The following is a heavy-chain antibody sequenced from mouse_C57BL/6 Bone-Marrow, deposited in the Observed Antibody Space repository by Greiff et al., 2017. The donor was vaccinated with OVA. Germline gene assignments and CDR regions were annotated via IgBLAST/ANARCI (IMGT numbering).Heavy chain of an antibody. CDR3: ARREDYYGSSYRWYFYV. CDR2: IYPGSGST. V-gene: IGHV1-55*01. CDR1: GYTFTSYW. J-gene: IGHJ1*03. D-gene: IGHD1-1*01. Sequence: QVQLQQPGAELVKPGASVKMSCKASGYTFTSYWITWVKQRPGQGLEWIGDIYPGSGSTNYNEKFKSKATLTVDTSSSTAYMQLSSLTSEDSAVYYCARREDYYGSSYRWYFYVWGTGTTVTVSS.